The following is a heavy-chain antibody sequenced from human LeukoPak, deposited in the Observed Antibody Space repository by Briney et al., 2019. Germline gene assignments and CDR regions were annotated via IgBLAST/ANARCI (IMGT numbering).Heavy chain of an antibody. D-gene: IGHD5-24*01. Sequence: SETLSLTCTVSGGSISSHYWSWIRQPPGKGLEWIGYICYSGSTNYNPSLKSRVTISVDTSKNQFSLKLSSVTAADTAVYYCARAGWLQPIDYWGQGTLVTVSS. CDR1: GGSISSHY. J-gene: IGHJ4*02. V-gene: IGHV4-59*11. CDR3: ARAGWLQPIDY. CDR2: ICYSGST.